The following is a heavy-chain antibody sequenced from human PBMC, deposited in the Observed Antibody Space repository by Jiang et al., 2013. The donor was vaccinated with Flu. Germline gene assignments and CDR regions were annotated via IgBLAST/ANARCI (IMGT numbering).Heavy chain of an antibody. V-gene: IGHV1-46*01. D-gene: IGHD1-26*01. CDR1: GYTFTSNY. CDR2: INPNGGTT. J-gene: IGHJ3*01. CDR3: ARGYGGTYFDPFDV. Sequence: SVKVSCKTSGYTFTSNYIHWVRQAPGQGLEWMGIINPNGGTTNHAQNFQGRVTMTRDTSTRTVYMELTSLTSEDTAVYYCARGYGGTYFDPFDVWGQGTMVTVSS.